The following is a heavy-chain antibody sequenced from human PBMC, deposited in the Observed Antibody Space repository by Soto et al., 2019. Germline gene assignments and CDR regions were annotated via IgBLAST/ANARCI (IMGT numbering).Heavy chain of an antibody. Sequence: QVQLVQSGAEVKKPGASVKVSCKASGYTFTSYYMHWVRQAPGQGLEWMGIINPSGGSTSYAQKFHGRVTLTRDTSTSTVYMELSSLRSEDTVGYYCARGHWTAMVAVDYWGQGTLVTVSS. D-gene: IGHD5-18*01. V-gene: IGHV1-46*03. CDR1: GYTFTSYY. J-gene: IGHJ4*02. CDR3: ARGHWTAMVAVDY. CDR2: INPSGGST.